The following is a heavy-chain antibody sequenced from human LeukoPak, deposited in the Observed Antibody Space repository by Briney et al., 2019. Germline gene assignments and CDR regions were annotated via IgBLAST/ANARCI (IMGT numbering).Heavy chain of an antibody. Sequence: SETLSLTCTVSGASISSGSYYWNWIRQPAGKGREWIGLIYISGSTNYNPSLKSRVTISIDTSKSQFSLKLSSATAADTSVYYCARGYSYGPNYFDYWGQGTLVTVSS. D-gene: IGHD5-18*01. CDR1: GASISSGSYY. CDR3: ARGYSYGPNYFDY. V-gene: IGHV4-61*02. J-gene: IGHJ4*02. CDR2: IYISGST.